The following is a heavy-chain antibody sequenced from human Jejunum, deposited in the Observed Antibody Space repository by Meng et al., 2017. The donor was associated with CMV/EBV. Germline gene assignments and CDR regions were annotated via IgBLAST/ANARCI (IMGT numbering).Heavy chain of an antibody. CDR2: IYYTGSS. D-gene: IGHD2-15*01. CDR3: ARSTGGPGDY. V-gene: IGHV4-61*01. J-gene: IGHJ4*02. Sequence: CTVSGGSVTSGNYYWNWIRQPPGEGLEWIGWIYYTGSSSYNPSLKSRATITLDTSKNQFSLKVTSVTAADTAVYYCARSTGGPGDYWGQGTLVTVSS. CDR1: GGSVTSGNYY.